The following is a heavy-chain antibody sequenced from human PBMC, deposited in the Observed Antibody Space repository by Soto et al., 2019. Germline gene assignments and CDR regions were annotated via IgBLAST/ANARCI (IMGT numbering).Heavy chain of an antibody. CDR3: ARHLRSYDFFQYYYGIDV. D-gene: IGHD3-16*01. V-gene: IGHV5-51*01. J-gene: IGHJ6*02. CDR2: IYPGDSDT. CDR1: GYNYKVHG. Sequence: GEPLKISWRGSGYNYKVHGSSWVRKKPGRGLEWMGIIYPGDSDTRYNPSFQGQVTISVDKSINTAYLQWDSLEASDTATYCCARHLRSYDFFQYYYGIDVWGQGSTVTVSS.